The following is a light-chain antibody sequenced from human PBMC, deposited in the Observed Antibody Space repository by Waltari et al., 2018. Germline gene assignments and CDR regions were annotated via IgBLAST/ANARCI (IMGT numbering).Light chain of an antibody. CDR1: QVILGY. J-gene: IGKJ4*01. CDR2: AAT. V-gene: IGKV1-9*01. CDR3: QQLKSYPIT. Sequence: TQLTQSPSSLAASVGDRVTISCRTSQVILGYLAWYQQKPGKAPKLLIYAATTLQSGVPSRFSGSGSGMDLNITISSLQPEDFATYYCQQLKSYPITFGGGTKVEIK.